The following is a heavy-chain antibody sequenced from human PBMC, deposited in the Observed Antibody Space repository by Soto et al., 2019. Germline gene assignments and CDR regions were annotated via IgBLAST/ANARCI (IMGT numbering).Heavy chain of an antibody. CDR1: GGSISSGDYY. CDR3: ARVYSGYDYRLDQYYFDY. D-gene: IGHD5-12*01. J-gene: IGHJ4*02. Sequence: PSETLSLTCTVSGGSISSGDYYWSWIRQPPGKGLEWIGYIYYSGSTYYNPSLKSRVTISVDTSKNQFSLKLSSVTAADTAVYYCARVYSGYDYRLDQYYFDYWGQGTLVTVSS. CDR2: IYYSGST. V-gene: IGHV4-30-4*01.